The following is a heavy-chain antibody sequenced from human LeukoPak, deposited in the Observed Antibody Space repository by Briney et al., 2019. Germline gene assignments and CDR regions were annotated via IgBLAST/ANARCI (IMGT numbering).Heavy chain of an antibody. Sequence: GGSLRLSCAASGFAFSAHYMGWVRQTPGKGLEWVGRSRNKDNKYTTEYVAPRKGRFTISRDESKISLYLQINSLTTEDTAVYYCARVAPYCGGDCYARYFDDWGQGSLVTVSS. CDR2: SRNKDNKYTT. CDR3: ARVAPYCGGDCYARYFDD. CDR1: GFAFSAHY. V-gene: IGHV3-72*01. D-gene: IGHD2-21*01. J-gene: IGHJ4*02.